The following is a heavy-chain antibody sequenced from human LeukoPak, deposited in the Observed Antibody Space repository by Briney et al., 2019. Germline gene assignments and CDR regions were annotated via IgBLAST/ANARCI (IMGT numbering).Heavy chain of an antibody. CDR2: IYSGGST. V-gene: IGHV3-53*01. CDR1: GFTVSSNY. J-gene: IGHJ5*02. D-gene: IGHD7-27*01. Sequence: GGSLRLSCAASGFTVSSNYMSGVRQAPGKGLEWVSVIYSGGSTYYADSVKGRFTISRDNSKNTPYLQMNSLRAEETAVYYCARDGAWGSGWFDPWGQGTLVTVSS. CDR3: ARDGAWGSGWFDP.